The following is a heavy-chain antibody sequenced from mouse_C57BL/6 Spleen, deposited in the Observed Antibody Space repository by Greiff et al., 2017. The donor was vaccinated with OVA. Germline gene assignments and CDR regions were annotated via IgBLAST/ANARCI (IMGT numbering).Heavy chain of an antibody. J-gene: IGHJ2*01. D-gene: IGHD2-3*01. V-gene: IGHV1-26*01. Sequence: EVQLQQSGPELVKPGASVKISCKASGYTFTDYYMNWVKQSHGKSLEWIGDINPNNGGTSYNQKFKGKATLTVDKSSSTAYMELRSLTSEDSAVYYCASLRDGYFDYWGQGTTLTVSS. CDR2: INPNNGGT. CDR1: GYTFTDYY. CDR3: ASLRDGYFDY.